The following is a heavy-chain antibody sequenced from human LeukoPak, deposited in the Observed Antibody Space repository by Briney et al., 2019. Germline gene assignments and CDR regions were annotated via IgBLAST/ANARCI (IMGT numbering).Heavy chain of an antibody. J-gene: IGHJ4*02. CDR3: VRRRNGAAWFFDY. CDR1: GFPLSTGGLG. Sequence: KKSGPTLVNPKRPLTLTCTFSGFPLSTGGLGVGWIRHPPGTGLEWLALIYWNDDKRFSPSLKSRVSITKDTSKNQVVLTMTNMDPQDTATYCCVRRRNGAAWFFDYWGQGTLVPVS. V-gene: IGHV2-5*01. D-gene: IGHD3-9*01. CDR2: IYWNDDK.